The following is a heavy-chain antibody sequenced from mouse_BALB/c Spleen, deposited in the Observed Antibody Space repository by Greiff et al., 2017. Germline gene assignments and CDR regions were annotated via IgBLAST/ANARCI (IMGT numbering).Heavy chain of an antibody. Sequence: VQLQQSGAELMKPGASVKISCKATGYTFSSYWIEWVKQRPGHGLEWIGEILPGSGSTNYNEKFKGKATFTADTSSNTAYMQLSSLTSEDSAVYYCARSPPLLLFFDYWGQGTTLTVSS. V-gene: IGHV1-9*01. CDR2: ILPGSGST. CDR3: ARSPPLLLFFDY. J-gene: IGHJ2*01. D-gene: IGHD1-1*01. CDR1: GYTFSSYW.